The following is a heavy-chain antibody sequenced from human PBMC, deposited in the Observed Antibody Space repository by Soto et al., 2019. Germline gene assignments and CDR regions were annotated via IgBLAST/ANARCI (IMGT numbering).Heavy chain of an antibody. CDR2: ISGSGGST. CDR3: AKTIAEAGYFDY. V-gene: IGHV3-23*01. J-gene: IGHJ4*02. CDR1: EFTFSRHA. D-gene: IGHD6-13*01. Sequence: GGSLRLSCAASEFTFSRHAMSWVRQAPGKGLEWVSAISGSGGSTYYADSVKGRFTISRDNSKNTLYLQMNSLRGEDTAVYYCAKTIAEAGYFDYWGQGTLVTVSS.